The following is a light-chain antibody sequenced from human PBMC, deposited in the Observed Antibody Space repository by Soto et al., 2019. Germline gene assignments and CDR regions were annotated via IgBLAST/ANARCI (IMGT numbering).Light chain of an antibody. J-gene: IGLJ2*01. Sequence: QSVLTQPASVSGSPGQSITISCTGTSSDVGGYNYVSWYQQHPGKAPKLMIYDVSNRPSGVSNRFSGSKSGNTASLTISGLQAEDEADYSCSSYTSSSTPLFGGGTKLTVL. CDR3: SSYTSSSTPL. CDR1: SSDVGGYNY. CDR2: DVS. V-gene: IGLV2-14*01.